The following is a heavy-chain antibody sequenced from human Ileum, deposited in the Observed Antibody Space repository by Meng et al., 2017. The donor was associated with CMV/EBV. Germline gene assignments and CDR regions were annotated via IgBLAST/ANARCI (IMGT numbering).Heavy chain of an antibody. D-gene: IGHD2/OR15-2a*01. CDR2: INSDGSQT. V-gene: IGHV3-74*03. CDR1: GFTFSNFW. Sequence: SCAASGFTFSNFWMHWVRQAPGEGLVWVSRINSDGSQTTYADSVKGRFTISRDNVKNTLYLQMNSLRAGDTAVYYCARRVCNSTICLGPEYYFDYWGRGTLVTVSS. J-gene: IGHJ4*02. CDR3: ARRVCNSTICLGPEYYFDY.